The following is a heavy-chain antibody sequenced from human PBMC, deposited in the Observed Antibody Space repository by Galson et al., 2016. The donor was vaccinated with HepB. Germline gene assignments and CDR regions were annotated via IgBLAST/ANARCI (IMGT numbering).Heavy chain of an antibody. CDR1: GDSVSSNNAA. CDR2: TYYRSKWYN. CDR3: ARAWGRGRYYYSSGNLNLVGGLDV. V-gene: IGHV6-1*01. D-gene: IGHD3-10*01. Sequence: CAISGDSVSSNNAAWNWIRQSPSRGLEWLGRTYYRSKWYNDYAVSVKGRITVNPDTSKNQFSLHLNSVTPEDTAAYYCARAWGRGRYYYSSGNLNLVGGLDVWGQGTTVSVSS. J-gene: IGHJ6*02.